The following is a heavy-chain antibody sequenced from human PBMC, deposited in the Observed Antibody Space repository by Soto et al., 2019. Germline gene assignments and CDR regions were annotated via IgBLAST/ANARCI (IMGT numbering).Heavy chain of an antibody. V-gene: IGHV4-59*01. D-gene: IGHD2-2*01. CDR3: ARDLGYCSSTSCYPWFDP. Sequence: SETLSLTCTVSGGSIRSYYWSWIRQPPGKGLEWIGYIYYSGSTNYNPSLKSRVTLSADTSKNQFSLKLSSVTAADTAVYYCARDLGYCSSTSCYPWFDPWGQGTLVTVSS. J-gene: IGHJ5*02. CDR1: GGSIRSYY. CDR2: IYYSGST.